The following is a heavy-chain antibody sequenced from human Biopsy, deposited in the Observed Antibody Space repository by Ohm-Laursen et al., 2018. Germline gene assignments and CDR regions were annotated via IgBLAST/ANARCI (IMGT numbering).Heavy chain of an antibody. J-gene: IGHJ2*01. V-gene: IGHV1-69*01. D-gene: IGHD3-22*01. Sequence: SSVKVSCKASGGTFSSYAISWVRQAPGQGLEWMGGIIPIFGTANYAQKFQGRVTITADESTSTAYMELSSLRSEDTAVYYCARDRGYYSDRTVPGYFDLWGRGTLVTVSS. CDR2: IIPIFGTA. CDR3: ARDRGYYSDRTVPGYFDL. CDR1: GGTFSSYA.